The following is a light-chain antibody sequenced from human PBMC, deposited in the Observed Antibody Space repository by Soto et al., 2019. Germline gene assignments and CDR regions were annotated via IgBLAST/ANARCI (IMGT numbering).Light chain of an antibody. CDR2: DVT. CDR3: SSYRRGSTYV. Sequence: QSALTQPASVSGSPGQSITVSCTGTSSDVGGYNYVSWYQQHPGKAPRLLIYDVTNRPSGVSNRFSGSKSGNTASLTISGLQAEDEAHYYCSSYRRGSTYVFGTGTKVTVL. CDR1: SSDVGGYNY. V-gene: IGLV2-14*03. J-gene: IGLJ1*01.